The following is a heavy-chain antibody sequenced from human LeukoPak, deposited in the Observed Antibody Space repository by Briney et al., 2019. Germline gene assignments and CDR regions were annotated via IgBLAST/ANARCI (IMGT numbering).Heavy chain of an antibody. Sequence: SQTLSLTCALSGDSVSSNSAAWNWIRQSPSRGLEWLGRTYYRSKWLSDYAVSVKSRITIDADTSKNQFSLQLNSVTPEDTAVYYCARKGTATTPFDYWGQGILVTVSS. CDR3: ARKGTATTPFDY. D-gene: IGHD6-25*01. CDR2: TYYRSKWLS. V-gene: IGHV6-1*01. J-gene: IGHJ4*02. CDR1: GDSVSSNSAA.